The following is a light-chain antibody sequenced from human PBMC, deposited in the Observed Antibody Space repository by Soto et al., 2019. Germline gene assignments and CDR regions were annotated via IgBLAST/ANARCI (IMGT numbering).Light chain of an antibody. J-gene: IGKJ2*01. V-gene: IGKV3-15*01. CDR1: QSINSE. CDR3: QQGHNWPLT. CDR2: GAS. Sequence: EIVMTKSPATLSLSPGERDALSCRASQSINSELAWYQQKPGQPPRLLIYGASTRATGVPARFTGSESGSEFTLTISGLQSEDFAVYYCQQGHNWPLTLGQGTRLEI.